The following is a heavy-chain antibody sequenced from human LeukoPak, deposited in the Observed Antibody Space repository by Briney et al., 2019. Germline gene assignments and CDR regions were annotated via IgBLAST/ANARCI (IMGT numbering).Heavy chain of an antibody. CDR3: AKDGAIVVVPAAITDYYYGMDV. CDR1: GFTFYDYA. D-gene: IGHD2-2*02. V-gene: IGHV3-43*02. CDR2: ISGDGGST. Sequence: PGGSLRLSCAASGFTFYDYAMHWVRQAPGKGLEWVSLISGDGGSTYYADSVKGRFTISRDNSKNSLYLQMNSLRTEDTALYYCAKDGAIVVVPAAITDYYYGMDVWGQGTTVTVSS. J-gene: IGHJ6*02.